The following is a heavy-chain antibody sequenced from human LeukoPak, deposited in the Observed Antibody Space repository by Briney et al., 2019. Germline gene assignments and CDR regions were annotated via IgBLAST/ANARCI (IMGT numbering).Heavy chain of an antibody. CDR2: IYYSGST. CDR3: AREYITYYYGSGSYYSTNNWFDP. CDR1: GGSISSGDYY. D-gene: IGHD3-10*01. Sequence: SQTLSLTCTVSGGSISSGDYYWSWIRQPPGKGLEWIGYIYYSGSTYYNPSLKRRVTISVDTSKNQFSLKLCSVTAADTAVYYCAREYITYYYGSGSYYSTNNWFDPWGQGTLVTVSS. V-gene: IGHV4-30-4*01. J-gene: IGHJ5*02.